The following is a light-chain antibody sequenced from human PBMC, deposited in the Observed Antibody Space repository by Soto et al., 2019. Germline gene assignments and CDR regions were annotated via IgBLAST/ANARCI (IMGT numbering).Light chain of an antibody. CDR3: QQYNNWQLT. V-gene: IGKV3-15*01. Sequence: EILMTQSPATLSVSPGESATLSCRASHRVSSYLAWYQQKPGQAPRLLIYGASTRATGIPARFSGSGSGTVFTLTISSLQSEDFAVYFCQQYNNWQLTFGGGTKVEIK. CDR2: GAS. J-gene: IGKJ4*01. CDR1: HRVSSY.